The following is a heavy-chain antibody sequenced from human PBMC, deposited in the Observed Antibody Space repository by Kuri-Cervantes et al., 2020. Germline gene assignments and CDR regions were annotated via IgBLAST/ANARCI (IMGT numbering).Heavy chain of an antibody. Sequence: GGSLRLSCAASGFTFSSYWMSWVRQAPGKGLEWVAVISYDGSNKYYADSVKGRFTISRDNSKNTLYLQMNSLRAEDTAVYYCAAASKLRAFDIWGQGTMVTVSS. J-gene: IGHJ3*02. CDR3: AAASKLRAFDI. V-gene: IGHV3-30-3*01. D-gene: IGHD6-25*01. CDR1: GFTFSSYW. CDR2: ISYDGSNK.